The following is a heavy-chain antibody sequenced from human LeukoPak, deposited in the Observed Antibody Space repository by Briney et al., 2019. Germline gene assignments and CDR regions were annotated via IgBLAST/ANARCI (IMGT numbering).Heavy chain of an antibody. D-gene: IGHD2-2*01. J-gene: IGHJ4*02. Sequence: GGSLRLSCAASGFTFSSYGMHWVRQAPGKGLEWVAFIWYDGGNKYYADSVKGRFTISRDNSKNTLFLQMNSLRAEDTAVYYCARTSLHRYCSSTSCYVLDYWGQGTLVTVSS. V-gene: IGHV3-33*01. CDR3: ARTSLHRYCSSTSCYVLDY. CDR1: GFTFSSYG. CDR2: IWYDGGNK.